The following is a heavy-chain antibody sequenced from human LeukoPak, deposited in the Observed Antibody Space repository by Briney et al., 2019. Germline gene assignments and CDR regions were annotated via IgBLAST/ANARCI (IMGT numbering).Heavy chain of an antibody. Sequence: PSETLSLTCTVSGGSISSYYWSWIRQPPGKGLEWVGYIYYSGSTNYNPSLKSRVTISVDTSKNQFYLKLSSVTAADTAVYYCARRAVAGDSDWFDPWGQGTLVTVSS. V-gene: IGHV4-59*08. CDR3: ARRAVAGDSDWFDP. J-gene: IGHJ5*02. CDR1: GGSISSYY. CDR2: IYYSGST. D-gene: IGHD6-19*01.